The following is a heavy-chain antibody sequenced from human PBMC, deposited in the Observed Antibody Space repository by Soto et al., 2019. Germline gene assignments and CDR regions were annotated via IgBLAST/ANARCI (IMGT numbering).Heavy chain of an antibody. CDR2: IDPSDSYT. V-gene: IGHV5-10-1*01. CDR3: ARLYNTPYGMDV. D-gene: IGHD1-20*01. CDR1: GYSFTSYW. J-gene: IGHJ6*02. Sequence: GESLKISCNGSGYSFTSYWISWVRQMPGKGLEWMGRIDPSDSYTNYSPSFQGHVTISADKSTSTAYLQWSSLKASDTAMYYCARLYNTPYGMDVWGQGTTVTVSS.